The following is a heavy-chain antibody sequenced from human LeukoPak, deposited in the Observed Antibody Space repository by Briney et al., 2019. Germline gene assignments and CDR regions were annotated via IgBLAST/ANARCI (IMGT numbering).Heavy chain of an antibody. Sequence: TGGSLRLSCAASGFTFSSYWMSWVRQAPGKGLEWVANIKQDGSEKYYVDSVKGRFTISRDNAKNSLYLQMNSLRAEDTAVYYCAREGPMYYYDTSGMDVWGQGTTVTVSS. CDR2: IKQDGSEK. CDR3: AREGPMYYYDTSGMDV. CDR1: GFTFSSYW. J-gene: IGHJ6*02. V-gene: IGHV3-7*01. D-gene: IGHD3-22*01.